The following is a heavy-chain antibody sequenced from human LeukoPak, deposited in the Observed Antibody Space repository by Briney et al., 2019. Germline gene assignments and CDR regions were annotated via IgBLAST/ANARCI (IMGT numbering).Heavy chain of an antibody. CDR2: IWYDGSNK. CDR3: ARESHLTGSGYNYYYGMDV. D-gene: IGHD1-14*01. Sequence: GGSLRLSCAASGFTFSSYGMHWVRQAPGKGLEWVAVIWYDGSNKYYADSVKGRFTISRDNSKNTLYLQMNSLRAEDTAVYYCARESHLTGSGYNYYYGMDVWGQGTTVTVSS. CDR1: GFTFSSYG. J-gene: IGHJ6*02. V-gene: IGHV3-33*01.